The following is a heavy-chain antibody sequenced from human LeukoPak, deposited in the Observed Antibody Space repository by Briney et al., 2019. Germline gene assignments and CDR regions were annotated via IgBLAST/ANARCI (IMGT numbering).Heavy chain of an antibody. Sequence: ASVKVSCTASGYSFTSHYMHWVRQAPGQGLERMGLINPSGSSTLYAQKFQGRVTMTRDMSTTTDYMELSSLRSEDTAVYYCARDNSVGDIAWWFDPWGQGTLITVSS. J-gene: IGHJ5*02. CDR1: GYSFTSHY. CDR3: ARDNSVGDIAWWFDP. D-gene: IGHD3-16*02. CDR2: INPSGSST. V-gene: IGHV1-46*01.